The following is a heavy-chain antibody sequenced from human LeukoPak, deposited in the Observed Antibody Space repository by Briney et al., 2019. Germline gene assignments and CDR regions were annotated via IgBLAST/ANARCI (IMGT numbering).Heavy chain of an antibody. J-gene: IGHJ3*02. V-gene: IGHV3-23*01. CDR2: ISGSGGST. D-gene: IGHD3-10*01. CDR1: GGSISSSN. CDR3: ANSLLWFGELLDDAFDI. Sequence: GTLSLTCAVSGGSISSSNWWSWVRQAPGKGLEWVSAISGSGGSTYYADSVKGRFTISRDNSKNTLYLQMNSLRAEDTAVYYCANSLLWFGELLDDAFDIWGQGTMVTVSS.